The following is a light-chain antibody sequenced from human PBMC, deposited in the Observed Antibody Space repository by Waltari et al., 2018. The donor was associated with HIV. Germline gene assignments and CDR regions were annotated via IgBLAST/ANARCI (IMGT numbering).Light chain of an antibody. CDR3: SSYAGGNSLV. V-gene: IGLV2-8*01. Sequence: QSALTQPPSASGAPGQSVTIPCTGSHRDIGAYKYVSWYQQPPGRAPKLILYEVAKRPSGVPDRFSGSKSGITASLTLSGLQVEDEAEYYCSSYAGGNSLVFGGGTNLTVL. J-gene: IGLJ3*02. CDR2: EVA. CDR1: HRDIGAYKY.